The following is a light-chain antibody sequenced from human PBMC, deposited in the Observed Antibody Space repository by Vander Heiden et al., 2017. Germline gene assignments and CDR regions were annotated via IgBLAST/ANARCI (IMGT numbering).Light chain of an antibody. CDR2: DTS. J-gene: IGKJ4*01. V-gene: IGKV3-15*01. Sequence: EIAITQSPATLSVSPGERATLSCRASQSVGSNLAWYQQKPGQAPRLLIYDTSTRTTGIPARFSGSGSGTEFTLTISSLESEDFAVHYCQQYNNWPLTFGGGTKVEIK. CDR1: QSVGSN. CDR3: QQYNNWPLT.